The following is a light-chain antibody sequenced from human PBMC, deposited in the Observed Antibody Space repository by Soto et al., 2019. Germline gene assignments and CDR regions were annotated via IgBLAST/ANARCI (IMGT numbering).Light chain of an antibody. Sequence: QSVLTQPPSVSAAPGQTVTISCSGSSSNIGNNYVSWYQQLPGTAPKLLIYENNKRPSGIPDRFSGSKSGTSATLGITGLQTGDEADYYCGTWDSSLSWGVFGGGTQLTVL. J-gene: IGLJ3*02. CDR3: GTWDSSLSWGV. CDR1: SSNIGNNY. CDR2: ENN. V-gene: IGLV1-51*02.